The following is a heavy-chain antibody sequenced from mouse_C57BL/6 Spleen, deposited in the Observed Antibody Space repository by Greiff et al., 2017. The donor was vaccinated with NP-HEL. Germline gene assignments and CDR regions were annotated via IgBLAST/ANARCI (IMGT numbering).Heavy chain of an antibody. D-gene: IGHD2-1*01. Sequence: VQLQQPGTELVKPGASVKLSCKASGYTFTSYWMHWVKQRPGQGLEWIGNINPSNGGTNYNEKFKSKATLTVDKSSSTAYMQLSSLTSEDSAVYYCARAGGSYGNSYWYFDVWGTGTTVTVSS. CDR3: ARAGGSYGNSYWYFDV. CDR1: GYTFTSYW. J-gene: IGHJ1*03. CDR2: INPSNGGT. V-gene: IGHV1-53*01.